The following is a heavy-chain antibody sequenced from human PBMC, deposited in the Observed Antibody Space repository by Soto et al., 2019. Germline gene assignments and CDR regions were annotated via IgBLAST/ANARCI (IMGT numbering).Heavy chain of an antibody. CDR1: GCTISIYA. V-gene: IGHV1-69*13. Sequence: GASVKVSCKASGCTISIYAISWVRQAPGQGLEWMGGIIPIFGTANYAQKFQGRVTITADESTSTAYMELSSLRSEDTAVYYCARDVMGTYCTNGVCSGLDPWGQGTLVTVSS. CDR2: IIPIFGTA. J-gene: IGHJ5*02. CDR3: ARDVMGTYCTNGVCSGLDP. D-gene: IGHD2-8*01.